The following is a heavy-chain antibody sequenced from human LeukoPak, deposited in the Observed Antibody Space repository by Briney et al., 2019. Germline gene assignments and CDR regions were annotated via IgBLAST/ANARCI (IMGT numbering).Heavy chain of an antibody. J-gene: IGHJ4*02. CDR2: ISYDGSNE. D-gene: IGHD6-19*01. CDR3: TRDRVAGSRTFDY. Sequence: GGSLRLSCVVSGFTFSRNAMHWVRQAPGKGLEWVAVISYDGSNEDYADSVKGRFTISRDNSRNTLYLQMNSLRPEDTAVYYCTRDRVAGSRTFDYWGQGTLVAVSP. CDR1: GFTFSRNA. V-gene: IGHV3-30*04.